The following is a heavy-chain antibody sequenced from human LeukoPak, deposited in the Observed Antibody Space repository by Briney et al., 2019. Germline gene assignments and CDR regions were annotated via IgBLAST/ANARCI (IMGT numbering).Heavy chain of an antibody. CDR2: ISTSGSYI. D-gene: IGHD2/OR15-2a*01. J-gene: IGHJ4*02. CDR1: GFTFSSYN. Sequence: PGGSLRLSCAASGFTFSSYNMNWVRQAPGKALEWVSSISTSGSYIYYGDSLKGRFTISRDNAENSLYLQMNTLRAEDTAVYYCARGTTSIDFWGQGTMVTVSS. CDR3: ARGTTSIDF. V-gene: IGHV3-21*01.